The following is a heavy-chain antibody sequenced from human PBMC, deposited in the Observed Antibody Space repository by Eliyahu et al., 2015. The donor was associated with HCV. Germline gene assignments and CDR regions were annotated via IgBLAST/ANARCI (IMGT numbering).Heavy chain of an antibody. CDR2: ISFDGSNK. V-gene: IGHV3-30*18. CDR3: AKGRTGSYYTSFDH. Sequence: PGKGLEWVTVISFDGSNKYYAESVKGRFTISRNNSENTVHLQMNSLRAEDTAVYYCAKGRTGSYYTSFDHWGQGTRVTVSS. J-gene: IGHJ4*02. D-gene: IGHD3-10*01.